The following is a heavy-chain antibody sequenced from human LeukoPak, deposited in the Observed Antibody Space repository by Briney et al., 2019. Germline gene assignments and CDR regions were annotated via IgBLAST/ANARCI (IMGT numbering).Heavy chain of an antibody. D-gene: IGHD3-10*02. J-gene: IGHJ6*04. CDR1: GFTFDDYA. V-gene: IGHV3-9*01. CDR3: AELGITMIGGV. Sequence: HPGGSLRLSCAASGFTFDDYAMHWVRQAPGKGLEWVSGISWNSGSIGYADSVKGRFTISRDNAKSSLYLQMNSLRAEDTAVYYCAELGITMIGGVWGKGTTVTISS. CDR2: ISWNSGSI.